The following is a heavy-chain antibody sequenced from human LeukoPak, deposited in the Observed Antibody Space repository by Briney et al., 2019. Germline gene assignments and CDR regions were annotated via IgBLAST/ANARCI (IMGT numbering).Heavy chain of an antibody. CDR1: GYTFTGYD. J-gene: IGHJ6*03. CDR2: INPNSGGT. D-gene: IGHD3-22*01. V-gene: IGHV1-2*02. CDR3: ARAATMTYYYYYMDV. Sequence: ASVNVSCKASGYTFTGYDMHWVRQAAGQGLEWMGGINPNSGGTNYAQKFQCRVTMTRDTSISTAYMELSRLRSEDTAVYYCARAATMTYYYYYMDVWGKETTVTISS.